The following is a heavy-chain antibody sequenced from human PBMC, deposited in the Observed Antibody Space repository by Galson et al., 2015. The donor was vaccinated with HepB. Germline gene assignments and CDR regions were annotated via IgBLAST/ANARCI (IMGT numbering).Heavy chain of an antibody. Sequence: SLRLSCAASGFTFNKYWMHWVRQAPGKGLVWVSRIKSDGAITAYADSVKGRFTISRDNAKNTVFLQMSSLRAEDTAVYYCARTFYGYSYGNWGTFDYWGQGILVTVSS. CDR1: GFTFNKYW. D-gene: IGHD5-12*01. CDR2: IKSDGAIT. CDR3: ARTFYGYSYGNWGTFDY. J-gene: IGHJ4*02. V-gene: IGHV3-74*03.